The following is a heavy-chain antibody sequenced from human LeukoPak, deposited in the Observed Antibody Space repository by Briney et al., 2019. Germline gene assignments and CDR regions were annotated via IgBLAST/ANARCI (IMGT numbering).Heavy chain of an antibody. V-gene: IGHV3-30-3*01. J-gene: IGHJ5*02. CDR1: GFPFNKYA. D-gene: IGHD6-13*01. Sequence: GRSLRLSCEASGFPFNKYAMHWVRQAPGKGLEWVAVISYDGGNKYDADSVKGRFTISRDNAKNSLYLQMNSLRDEDTAVYYCASQYSSSWYWFDPWGQGTRVTVSS. CDR3: ASQYSSSWYWFDP. CDR2: ISYDGGNK.